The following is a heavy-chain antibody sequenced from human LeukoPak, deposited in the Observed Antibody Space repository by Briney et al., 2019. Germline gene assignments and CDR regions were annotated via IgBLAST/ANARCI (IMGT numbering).Heavy chain of an antibody. Sequence: PSETLSLTCTVSGDSISSGSYYWSWIRQPAGKGLEWIGRIYTSRRIDYSPSLQSRLTISVDTTKNQFSLQLSSVTAADTAVYYCARGLWPLYYFDYWGQGTLVTVSS. CDR2: IYTSRRI. CDR1: GDSISSGSYY. J-gene: IGHJ4*02. V-gene: IGHV4-61*02. CDR3: ARGLWPLYYFDY.